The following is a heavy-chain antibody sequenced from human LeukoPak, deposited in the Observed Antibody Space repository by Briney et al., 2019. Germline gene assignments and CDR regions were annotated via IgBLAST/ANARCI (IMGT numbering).Heavy chain of an antibody. Sequence: SETLSLTCAVSGGSISSYYWSWIRQPPGKGLEWIGYIYYSGSTNYNPSLKSRVTISVDTSKNQFSLKLSSVTAADTAVYYCASSISGSYFDYWGQGTLVTVSS. J-gene: IGHJ4*02. CDR2: IYYSGST. CDR3: ASSISGSYFDY. CDR1: GGSISSYY. V-gene: IGHV4-59*01. D-gene: IGHD1-26*01.